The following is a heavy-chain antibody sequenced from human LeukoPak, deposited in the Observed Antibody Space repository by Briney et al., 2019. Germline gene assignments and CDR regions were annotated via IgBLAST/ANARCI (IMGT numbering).Heavy chain of an antibody. Sequence: GGSLRLSCAASGFTFSSYSMNWVRQAPGKGLEWVSSISSSSSYIYYADSVKGRFIISRDNAKNSLYLQMNSLRAEDTAVYYCARVRAYCGGDCSASFDYWGQGTLVTVSS. J-gene: IGHJ4*02. V-gene: IGHV3-21*01. CDR1: GFTFSSYS. CDR2: ISSSSSYI. D-gene: IGHD2-21*02. CDR3: ARVRAYCGGDCSASFDY.